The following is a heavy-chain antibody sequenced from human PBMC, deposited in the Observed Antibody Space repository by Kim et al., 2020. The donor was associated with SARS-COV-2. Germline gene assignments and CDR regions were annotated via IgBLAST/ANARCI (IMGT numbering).Heavy chain of an antibody. J-gene: IGHJ4*02. D-gene: IGHD6-19*01. Sequence: PSRKSRVTISVDTTKNQFSLKLSSVTAADTAVYYCARHMEQWLVRGAFDYWGQGTLVTVSS. CDR3: ARHMEQWLVRGAFDY. V-gene: IGHV4-39*01.